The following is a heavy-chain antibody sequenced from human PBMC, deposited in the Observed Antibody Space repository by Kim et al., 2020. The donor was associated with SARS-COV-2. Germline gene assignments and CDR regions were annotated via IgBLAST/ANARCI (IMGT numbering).Heavy chain of an antibody. J-gene: IGHJ3*02. Sequence: GGSLRLSCAASGFTFSSYSMNWVRQAPGKGLEWVASIRSNRSYIYYADSVKGRFTISRDNAKNSLYLQMNSLRAEDTAVYYCAREMLSLRDIWGQGTMVTVSS. D-gene: IGHD2-8*01. V-gene: IGHV3-21*01. CDR3: AREMLSLRDI. CDR1: GFTFSSYS. CDR2: IRSNRSYI.